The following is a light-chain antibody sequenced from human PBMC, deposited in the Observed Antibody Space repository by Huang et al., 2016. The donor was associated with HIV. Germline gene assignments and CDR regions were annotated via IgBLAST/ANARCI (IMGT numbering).Light chain of an antibody. J-gene: IGKJ4*01. CDR1: QSVSSN. CDR2: GAS. V-gene: IGKV3-15*01. CDR3: QQYNNWPPLT. Sequence: EVGMTQSPATLSVSPGERATISCRASQSVSSNLAWYQHKPGQAPRLLIYGASTRATGVPDRISGSGSGTEFTLTISSLQSEDYAVYYCQQYNNWPPLTFGGGTKVEIK.